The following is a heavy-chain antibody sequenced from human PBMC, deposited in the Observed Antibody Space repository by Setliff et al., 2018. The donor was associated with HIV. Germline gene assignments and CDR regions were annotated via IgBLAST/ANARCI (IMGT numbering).Heavy chain of an antibody. CDR3: ARRHRIGSTNGLFDT. V-gene: IGHV5-51*01. D-gene: IGHD2-2*01. CDR2: IYPGDFET. CDR1: GYSFTNYW. J-gene: IGHJ5*02. Sequence: PGESLKISCKGSGYSFTNYWIGWVRQTPEKGLEWVGIIYPGDFETRYGPSFRGQVTISVQKSLNTAYLQWTVLKASDTAMYYCARRHRIGSTNGLFDTWGQGTLVTVSS.